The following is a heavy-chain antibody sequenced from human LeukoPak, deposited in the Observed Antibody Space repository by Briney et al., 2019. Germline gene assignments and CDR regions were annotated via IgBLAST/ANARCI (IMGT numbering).Heavy chain of an antibody. D-gene: IGHD5-12*01. V-gene: IGHV3-23*01. CDR2: ISGSGGST. J-gene: IGHJ4*02. CDR3: AKDKDSGYDYSRDFDY. CDR1: GFTFSSYA. Sequence: PGGSLRLSCAASGFTFSSYAMSWVRQAPGKGLEWVSAISGSGGSTYYADSVKGRFTISRDNSKNTLYLQMNSLRAEDTAVYYCAKDKDSGYDYSRDFDYWGQGTLVTVSS.